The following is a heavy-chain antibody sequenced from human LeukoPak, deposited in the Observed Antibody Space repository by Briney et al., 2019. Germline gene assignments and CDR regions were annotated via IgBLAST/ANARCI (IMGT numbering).Heavy chain of an antibody. CDR2: INPSGGST. CDR1: GYTFTSYY. CDR3: ARDSSGWPGSHKDYYYGMDV. Sequence: ASVNVSCTASGYTFTSYYMHWVRQAPGQGLEWMGIINPSGGSTSYAQKFQGRVTMTRDTSTSTVYMELSSLRSEDTAVYYCARDSSGWPGSHKDYYYGMDVWGQGTTVTVSS. J-gene: IGHJ6*02. V-gene: IGHV1-46*01. D-gene: IGHD6-19*01.